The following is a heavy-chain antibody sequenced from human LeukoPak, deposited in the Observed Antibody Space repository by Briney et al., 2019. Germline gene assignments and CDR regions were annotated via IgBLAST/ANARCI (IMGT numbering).Heavy chain of an antibody. CDR3: AKDLRLYIVVVAGVDY. V-gene: IGHV3-23*01. Sequence: GGSLRLSCAASGFTFSSYAMSWVRQAPGKGLEWVSAISGSGGSTYYADSVKGRFTISRDNSKNTLYLQMNSLRAEDTAVYYCAKDLRLYIVVVAGVDYWGQGTLVTVSS. CDR1: GFTFSSYA. J-gene: IGHJ4*02. CDR2: ISGSGGST. D-gene: IGHD2-15*01.